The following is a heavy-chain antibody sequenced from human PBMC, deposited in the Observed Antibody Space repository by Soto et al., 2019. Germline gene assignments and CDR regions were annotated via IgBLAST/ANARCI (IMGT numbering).Heavy chain of an antibody. CDR2: MNPNSGST. J-gene: IGHJ4*02. Sequence: QVQLVQSGAEVKKPGASVKVSCKASGYTFTSLDINWVRQATGQGLEWMGWMNPNSGSTGSAQKFQGRVAMTRDTSINPAYLELSSLRSDDTAVYYCARGRGYSDGIDYWGQGTLVTVSS. D-gene: IGHD2-15*01. CDR1: GYTFTSLD. V-gene: IGHV1-8*01. CDR3: ARGRGYSDGIDY.